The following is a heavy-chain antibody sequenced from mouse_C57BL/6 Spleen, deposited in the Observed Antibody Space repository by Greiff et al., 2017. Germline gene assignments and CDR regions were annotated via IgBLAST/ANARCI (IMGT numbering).Heavy chain of an antibody. J-gene: IGHJ4*01. Sequence: EVQRVESEGGLVQPGSSMKLSCTASGFTFSDYYMAWVRQVPEKGLEWVANINYDGSSTYYLDSLKSRFIISRDNAKNILYLQMSSLKSEDTATYYCARGPYYGGAMDYWGQGTSVTVSS. CDR2: INYDGSST. D-gene: IGHD1-1*01. CDR3: ARGPYYGGAMDY. CDR1: GFTFSDYY. V-gene: IGHV5-16*01.